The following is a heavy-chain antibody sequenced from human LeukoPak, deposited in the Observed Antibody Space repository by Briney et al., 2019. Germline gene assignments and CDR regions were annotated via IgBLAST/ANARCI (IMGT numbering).Heavy chain of an antibody. CDR1: GFTFSSYW. J-gene: IGHJ6*03. Sequence: GGSLRLSCAASGFTFSSYWMSWVRQAPGKGLEWVANIKQDGSEKYYVDSVKGRFTISRDNAKNSLYLQMNSLRAEDTAVYYCARVGYSSSWYANYYYYMDAWGKGTTVTVSS. V-gene: IGHV3-7*01. CDR2: IKQDGSEK. D-gene: IGHD6-13*01. CDR3: ARVGYSSSWYANYYYYMDA.